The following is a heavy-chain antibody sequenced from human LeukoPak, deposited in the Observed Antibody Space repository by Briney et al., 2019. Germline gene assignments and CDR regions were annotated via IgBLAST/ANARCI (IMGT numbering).Heavy chain of an antibody. CDR1: GGSINTYY. J-gene: IGHJ4*02. Sequence: SETLSLTCTVSGGSINTYYWSWIRRPAGKGLEWIGRIYSSGSTNYNPSLKSRITMSVDMSKNQFSLRLSSVTAADAAVYYCARVRYYYDGSGNNAYYFDLWGQGTLVTVSS. D-gene: IGHD3-22*01. CDR3: ARVRYYYDGSGNNAYYFDL. CDR2: IYSSGST. V-gene: IGHV4-4*07.